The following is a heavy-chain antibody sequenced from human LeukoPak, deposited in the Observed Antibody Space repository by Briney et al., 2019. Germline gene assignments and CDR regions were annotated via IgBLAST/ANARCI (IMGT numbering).Heavy chain of an antibody. V-gene: IGHV4-39*07. CDR2: IYYSGST. J-gene: IGHJ3*02. CDR1: GGSISSSSYY. Sequence: SETLSLTCTVSGGSISSSSYYWGCIRRPRGKGLEWIGSIYYSGSTNYNPSLKSRVTISVDTSKNQFSLKLSSVTAADTAVYYCARERRWLQYDAFDIWGQGTMVTVSS. D-gene: IGHD5-24*01. CDR3: ARERRWLQYDAFDI.